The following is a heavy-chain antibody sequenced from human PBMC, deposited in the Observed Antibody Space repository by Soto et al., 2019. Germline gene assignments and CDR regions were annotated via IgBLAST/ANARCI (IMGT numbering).Heavy chain of an antibody. CDR2: IIPIFGTA. J-gene: IGHJ4*02. V-gene: IGHV1-69*01. Sequence: QVQLVQSGAEVKKPGSSVKVSCKASGGTFSSYAISWVRQAPGQGLEWMGGIIPIFGTANYAQKFQGRVTITADESTSTAYMELSSLRSEDTAVYYCATAPFYCSSTSCYGADYWGQGTLVTVSS. CDR1: GGTFSSYA. CDR3: ATAPFYCSSTSCYGADY. D-gene: IGHD2-2*01.